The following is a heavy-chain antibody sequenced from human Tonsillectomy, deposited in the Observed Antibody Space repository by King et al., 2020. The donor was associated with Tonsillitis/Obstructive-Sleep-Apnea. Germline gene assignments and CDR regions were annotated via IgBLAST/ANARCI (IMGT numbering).Heavy chain of an antibody. J-gene: IGHJ6*03. CDR2: IYHSGST. CDR3: ATMTGAHMDV. Sequence: QLQESGPGLVKPSGTLSLTCAVSGGSISSSNWWSWVRQPPGKGLEGIGEIYHSGSTNYNPSLKSRVTISVDKAHNQFSLKLSSVTAADTAVYYCATMTGAHMDVWGKGTTVTVSS. V-gene: IGHV4-4*02. D-gene: IGHD3-9*01. CDR1: GGSISSSNW.